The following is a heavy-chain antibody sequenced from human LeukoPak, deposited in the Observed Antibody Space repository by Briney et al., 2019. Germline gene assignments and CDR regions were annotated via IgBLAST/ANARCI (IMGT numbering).Heavy chain of an antibody. V-gene: IGHV3-11*01. CDR3: ARYARLLDY. D-gene: IGHD2-2*01. CDR1: GFTFSDCY. J-gene: IGHJ4*02. Sequence: GGSLRLSCAASGFTFSDCYMTWIRQAPGKGLEYISYIGGSGSEITYADSVRGRFTVSRDNAKNSLYLQMNSLRVEDTAVYYCARYARLLDYWGQGSLVTVSS. CDR2: IGGSGSEI.